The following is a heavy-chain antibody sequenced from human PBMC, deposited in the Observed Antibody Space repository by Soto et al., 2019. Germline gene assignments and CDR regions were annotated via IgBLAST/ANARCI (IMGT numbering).Heavy chain of an antibody. CDR1: GFTFSSYA. J-gene: IGHJ4*02. D-gene: IGHD3-10*01. CDR3: AKDFYGSGSYYAFDY. CDR2: ISGSGGST. Sequence: PGGSLRLSCAASGFTFSSYAMSWVRQAPGKGLEWVSAISGSGGSTYYADSVKGRFTISRDNSKNTLYLQMNNLRAEDTAVYSCAKDFYGSGSYYAFDYWGQGTPVTVSS. V-gene: IGHV3-23*01.